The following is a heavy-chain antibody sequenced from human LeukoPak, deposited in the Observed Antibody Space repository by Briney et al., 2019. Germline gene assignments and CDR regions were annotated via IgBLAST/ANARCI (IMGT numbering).Heavy chain of an antibody. J-gene: IGHJ4*02. V-gene: IGHV4-39*01. CDR3: ARHLALGPYDY. CDR1: GDSIGSGTHY. D-gene: IGHD7-27*01. CDR2: NYYSGST. Sequence: PSETLSLTCTVSGDSIGSGTHYWGWIRQPPGKGLEWIGSNYYSGSTYYTPSLKSRVTISVDTSKNQFSLKVTSVTAADTAVYYCARHLALGPYDYWGQGTLVTVSS.